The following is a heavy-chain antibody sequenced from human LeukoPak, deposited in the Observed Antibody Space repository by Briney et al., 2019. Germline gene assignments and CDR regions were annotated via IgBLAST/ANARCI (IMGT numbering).Heavy chain of an antibody. J-gene: IGHJ4*02. V-gene: IGHV4-38-2*02. Sequence: SETLSPTCTVSGYSISSGYYWGWIRQPPGKGLEWIGSIYHSGSTYYNPSLKSRVTISVDTSKNQFSLKLSSVTAADTAVYYCARAFEGATYFDYWGQGTLVTVSS. D-gene: IGHD1-26*01. CDR2: IYHSGST. CDR3: ARAFEGATYFDY. CDR1: GYSISSGYY.